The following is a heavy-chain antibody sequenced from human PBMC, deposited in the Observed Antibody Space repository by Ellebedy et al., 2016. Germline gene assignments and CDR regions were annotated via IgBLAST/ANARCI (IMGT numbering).Heavy chain of an antibody. J-gene: IGHJ4*02. CDR1: GYTFTKYR. Sequence: ASVKVSCXASGYTFTKYRITWVRQAPRQGLEWMGWISVYSGIANYARTFQGRATMTTDTSTTTAYLEMRNLTSDDTAVYFCVTGTTTALYYWGQGTLLTVSS. D-gene: IGHD1-1*01. V-gene: IGHV1-18*01. CDR2: ISVYSGIA. CDR3: VTGTTTALYY.